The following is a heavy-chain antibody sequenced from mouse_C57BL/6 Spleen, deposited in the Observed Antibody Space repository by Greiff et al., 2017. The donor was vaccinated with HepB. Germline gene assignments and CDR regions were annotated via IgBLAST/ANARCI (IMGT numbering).Heavy chain of an antibody. CDR1: GFTFSSYT. V-gene: IGHV5-4*01. D-gene: IGHD1-1*01. CDR2: ISDGGSYT. CDR3: ARDPYYYGSRGDAMDY. J-gene: IGHJ4*01. Sequence: EVKLVESGGGLVKPGGSLKLSCAASGFTFSSYTMSWVRQTPEKRLEWVATISDGGSYTYYPDNVKGRFTISRDNAKNNLYLQMSHLKSEDTAMYYCARDPYYYGSRGDAMDYWGQGTSVTVSS.